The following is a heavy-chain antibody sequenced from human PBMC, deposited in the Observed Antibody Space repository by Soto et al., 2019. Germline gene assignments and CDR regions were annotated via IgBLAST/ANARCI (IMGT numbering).Heavy chain of an antibody. CDR2: IYHSGST. V-gene: IGHV4-4*02. Sequence: LEPLSLTCAVSGGSISSSNWWSWVREPPGKGLEWIGEIYHSGSTNYNPSLKSRVTISVDKSKNQFSLKLSSVTAADTAVYYCAREGYSSSSLGRFDYWGQGTLVTVSS. D-gene: IGHD6-6*01. CDR3: AREGYSSSSLGRFDY. CDR1: GGSISSSNW. J-gene: IGHJ4*02.